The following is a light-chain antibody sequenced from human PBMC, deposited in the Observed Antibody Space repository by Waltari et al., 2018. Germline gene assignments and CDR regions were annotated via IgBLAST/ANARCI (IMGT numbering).Light chain of an antibody. Sequence: SHELTQSPSVSVSPGQTARITCPGDTLPKQYAHWYQQKPGQAPVLIIYKDIERPSGIPERFSASTSGTIVTLTISGVRPEDEADYYCQSADSSDMVYFGGGTKLTVL. V-gene: IGLV3-25*03. J-gene: IGLJ2*01. CDR2: KDI. CDR1: TLPKQY. CDR3: QSADSSDMVY.